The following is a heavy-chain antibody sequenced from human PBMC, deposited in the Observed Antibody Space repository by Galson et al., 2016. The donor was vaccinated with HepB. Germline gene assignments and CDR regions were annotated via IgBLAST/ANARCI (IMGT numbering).Heavy chain of an antibody. CDR3: ARIGGFRFDP. J-gene: IGHJ5*02. Sequence: PLSLTCTVSGGSITSDGYYWSWIRQHPGKGLEWIGYTYYSGTTYYNPSLESRVTISVDTSKTQFSLKLSSMTAADTAVYYCARIGGFRFDPWGQGTLVTVSS. D-gene: IGHD4-23*01. CDR2: TYYSGTT. CDR1: GGSITSDGYY. V-gene: IGHV4-31*03.